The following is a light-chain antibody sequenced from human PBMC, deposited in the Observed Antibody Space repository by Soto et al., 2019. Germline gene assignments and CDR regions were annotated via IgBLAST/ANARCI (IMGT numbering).Light chain of an antibody. V-gene: IGKV3-15*01. J-gene: IGKJ4*01. Sequence: EIVMTQSPATLSWSPGERATLSCRASQSVSSNLAWYQQKPGQAPRLLIYDASTRATGIPARFSGSGSGTEFTLTISSLLSEDFAVYSCQQYNNWPLTFGGGTKVDIK. CDR1: QSVSSN. CDR2: DAS. CDR3: QQYNNWPLT.